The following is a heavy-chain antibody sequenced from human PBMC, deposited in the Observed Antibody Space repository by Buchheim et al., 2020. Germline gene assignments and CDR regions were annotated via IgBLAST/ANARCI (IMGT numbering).Heavy chain of an antibody. J-gene: IGHJ4*02. V-gene: IGHV4-31*03. CDR1: GGSISSGGYY. CDR3: ARVFGIPKTLPWLLPEWGLYYFDY. D-gene: IGHD3-22*01. Sequence: QVQLQESGPGLVKPSQTLSLTCTVSGGSISSGGYYWSWIRQHPGKGLEWIGYIYYSGSTYYNPSLKSRVTISVDTSKNQFSLKLSSVTAADTAVYYCARVFGIPKTLPWLLPEWGLYYFDYWGQGTL. CDR2: IYYSGST.